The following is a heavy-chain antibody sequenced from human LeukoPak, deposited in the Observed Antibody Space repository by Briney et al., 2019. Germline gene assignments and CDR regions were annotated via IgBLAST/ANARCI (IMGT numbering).Heavy chain of an antibody. CDR1: GGSISSGGYY. D-gene: IGHD4-17*01. Sequence: SSETLSLTCTVSGGSISSGGYYWSWIRQHPGKGLEWIGYIYYSGSTNYNPSLKSRVTISVDTSKNQFSLKLSSVTAADTAVYYCARDSYGNFDYWGQGTLVTVSS. V-gene: IGHV4-61*08. J-gene: IGHJ4*02. CDR3: ARDSYGNFDY. CDR2: IYYSGST.